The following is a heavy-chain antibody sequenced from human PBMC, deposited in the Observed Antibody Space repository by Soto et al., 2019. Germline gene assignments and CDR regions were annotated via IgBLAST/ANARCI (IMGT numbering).Heavy chain of an antibody. CDR3: ASLAIVHRSSKWLHP. CDR2: IYPGDSDT. D-gene: IGHD1-26*01. CDR1: GYSFTSYW. J-gene: IGHJ5*02. V-gene: IGHV5-51*01. Sequence: AGESLKISGKGSGYSFTSYWIGLVRQMPGKGLEWMGIIYPGDSDTRYSPSFQGQVTISADKSISTAYLQWSSLKASDTAMYYCASLAIVHRSSKWLHPCGEGTLLPV.